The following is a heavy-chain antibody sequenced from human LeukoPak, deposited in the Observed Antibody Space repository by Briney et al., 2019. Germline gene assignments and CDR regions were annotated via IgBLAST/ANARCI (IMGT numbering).Heavy chain of an antibody. D-gene: IGHD4-17*01. CDR1: GFTFSNAW. V-gene: IGHV3-15*01. Sequence: PGGSLRLSCAASGFTFSNAWMSWVRQAPGKGLEWVGRIKSKTDGGTTDYAAPVKGKFTISRDDSKNTVYLQMNSLKTEDTAVYYCTTGPVYGDYAPTKDYWGQGTLVTVSS. CDR3: TTGPVYGDYAPTKDY. CDR2: IKSKTDGGTT. J-gene: IGHJ4*02.